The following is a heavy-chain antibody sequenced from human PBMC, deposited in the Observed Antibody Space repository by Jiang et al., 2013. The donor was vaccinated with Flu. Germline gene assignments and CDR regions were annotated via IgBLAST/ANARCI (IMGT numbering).Heavy chain of an antibody. CDR2: IWYDGSNK. CDR3: ARIGTKWTMDV. Sequence: GVVQPGRSLRLSCATSGFTFSSYGIHWVRQAPGKGLEWVAVIWYDGSNKYYGDSVKGRFTISRDNSKNTVYLQMNSLRAEDTAVYYCARIGTKWTMDVWGQGTTVTVSS. V-gene: IGHV3-33*01. CDR1: GFTFSSYG. D-gene: IGHD1-1*01. J-gene: IGHJ6*02.